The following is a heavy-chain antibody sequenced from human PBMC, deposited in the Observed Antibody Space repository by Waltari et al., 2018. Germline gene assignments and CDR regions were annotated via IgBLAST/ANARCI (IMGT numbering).Heavy chain of an antibody. Sequence: QLQLQESGSGLVKPSQTLSLTCAVSGGPISSDDYSWTWLRQPPGKGLEWIGYINHSGSTYYDPSLKSRVTISVDRSNNQFSLKLSSVTAADTAMYYCARASHYYDSSGYYPRSFDIWGQGTMVTVSS. D-gene: IGHD3-22*01. J-gene: IGHJ3*02. CDR1: GGPISSDDYS. V-gene: IGHV4-30-2*01. CDR3: ARASHYYDSSGYYPRSFDI. CDR2: INHSGST.